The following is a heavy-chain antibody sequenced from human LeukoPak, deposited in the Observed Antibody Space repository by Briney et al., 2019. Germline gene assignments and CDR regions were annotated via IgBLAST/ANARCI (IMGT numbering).Heavy chain of an antibody. CDR1: GYSISSGYY. J-gene: IGHJ4*02. D-gene: IGHD6-13*01. Sequence: SQTLSLTCTVSGYSISSGYYWGWIRQPPGKGLEWIGSIYHSGSTYYNPSLKSRVTISVDTSKNQFSLKLSSVTAADTAVYYCARVSGYSSSDDYWGQGTLVTVSS. CDR3: ARVSGYSSSDDY. CDR2: IYHSGST. V-gene: IGHV4-38-2*02.